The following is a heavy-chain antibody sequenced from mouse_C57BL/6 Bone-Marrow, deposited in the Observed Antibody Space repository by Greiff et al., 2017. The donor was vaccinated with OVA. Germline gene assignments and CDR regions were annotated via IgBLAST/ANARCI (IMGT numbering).Heavy chain of an antibody. CDR3: ARTYYGSSLGYIDV. CDR2: IDPSDSYT. D-gene: IGHD1-1*01. V-gene: IGHV1-69*01. CDR1: GYTFTSYW. J-gene: IGHJ1*03. Sequence: QVQLQQPGAELVMPGASVKLSCKASGYTFTSYWMHWVKQRPGQGLEWIGEIDPSDSYTNYNQKFKGKSTLTVDKSSSTAYMQLSSLTSEDSAVYYCARTYYGSSLGYIDVWGTGTTVTVSS.